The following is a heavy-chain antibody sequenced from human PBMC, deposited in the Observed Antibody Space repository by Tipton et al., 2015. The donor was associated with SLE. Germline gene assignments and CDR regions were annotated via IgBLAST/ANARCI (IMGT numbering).Heavy chain of an antibody. CDR1: GEALGNSH. Sequence: GEALGNSHWTWIRQAAGKGLEWIGRIYNGGNTNYNPSLKSRLCMSVDTSKNQFSLAMTSVTAADTAIYYCAGSLLALSLDAFEVWGQGAMVTVSA. V-gene: IGHV4-4*07. J-gene: IGHJ3*01. D-gene: IGHD3-10*01. CDR2: IYNGGNT. CDR3: AGSLLALSLDAFEV.